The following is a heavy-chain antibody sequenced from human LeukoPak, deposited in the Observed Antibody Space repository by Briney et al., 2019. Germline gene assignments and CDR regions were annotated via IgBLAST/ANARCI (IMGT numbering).Heavy chain of an antibody. CDR2: IYPGDSDT. V-gene: IGHV5-51*01. Sequence: GESLKISCKTFGYSFTNYWIAWVRQMPGKRLEWMGIIYPGDSDTRYNPSFQGQVNMSADKSINTAYLQWSSLKASDTAMYYCASGNSILSGYENWGQGTLVTVSS. CDR1: GYSFTNYW. D-gene: IGHD3-9*01. CDR3: ASGNSILSGYEN. J-gene: IGHJ4*02.